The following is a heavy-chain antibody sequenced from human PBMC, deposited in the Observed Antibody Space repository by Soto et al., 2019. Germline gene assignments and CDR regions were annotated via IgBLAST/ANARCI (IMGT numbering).Heavy chain of an antibody. CDR1: GGSFSGNY. CDR2: FSDSGST. V-gene: IGHV4-34*01. J-gene: IGHJ6*02. Sequence: PWETLSPTCAVYGGSFSGNYWSWIRQPPGKGLEWIGEFSDSGSTNYNPSLKSRVTISEDMSKSQFSLKLSSVTAADTAVYYCARGNFYYGLDVWGQGTTVTVSS. CDR3: ARGNFYYGLDV.